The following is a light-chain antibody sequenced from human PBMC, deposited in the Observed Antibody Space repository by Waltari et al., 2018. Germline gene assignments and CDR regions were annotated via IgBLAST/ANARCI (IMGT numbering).Light chain of an antibody. Sequence: DIQMTQSPSTLSASVGDRVTIVCRASQSISSWLAWYQQKSGKAPKLLIYKASSLESGVQTRFSGSGSGTEFTLTISSLQPDDFVTYYCQQYSSDSTFGQGTKVEIK. CDR3: QQYSSDST. V-gene: IGKV1-5*03. J-gene: IGKJ1*01. CDR2: KAS. CDR1: QSISSW.